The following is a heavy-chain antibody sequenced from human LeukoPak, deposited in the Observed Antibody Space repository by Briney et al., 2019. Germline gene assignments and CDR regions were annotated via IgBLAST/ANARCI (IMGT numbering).Heavy chain of an antibody. CDR3: ARGAYYYED. CDR2: ISSSSSTI. Sequence: GGSLRLSCAASGFTVSSHSMNWVRQAPGKGLEWVSYISSSSSTIYYADSVKGRFTISRDNAKNSLYLQMNSLRAEDTAVYYCARGAYYYEDWGQGTLVTVSS. CDR1: GFTVSSHS. J-gene: IGHJ4*02. V-gene: IGHV3-48*01. D-gene: IGHD3-22*01.